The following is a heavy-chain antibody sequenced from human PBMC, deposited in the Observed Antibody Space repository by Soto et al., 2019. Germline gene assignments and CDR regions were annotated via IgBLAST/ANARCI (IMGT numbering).Heavy chain of an antibody. CDR2: VNPTAGTS. Sequence: QVQLVQTGAEVKKPGASVKVSCKASGYIFTSYYMDWVRQAPGQGLEWMGVVNPTAGTSNYAQKFQGRLSMTSDTSTTTVHMELSSLTSEDTAVYYCVRWDYYGSGRDDYWGPGTLVTVSS. J-gene: IGHJ4*02. D-gene: IGHD3-10*01. V-gene: IGHV1-46*03. CDR1: GYIFTSYY. CDR3: VRWDYYGSGRDDY.